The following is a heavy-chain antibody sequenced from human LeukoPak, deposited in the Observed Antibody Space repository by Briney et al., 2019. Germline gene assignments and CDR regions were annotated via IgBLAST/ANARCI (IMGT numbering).Heavy chain of an antibody. Sequence: PGGSLRLSCSASGFTFSSYWMHWVRQAPGKGQVWVSRIKADDYSTDYADSVKGRFTISRDNARNTLYLQMNSLTAEDTAVYYCTTIRPDYWGRGTLVTVSS. CDR3: TTIRPDY. V-gene: IGHV3-74*01. CDR2: IKADDYST. J-gene: IGHJ4*02. CDR1: GFTFSSYW. D-gene: IGHD5-12*01.